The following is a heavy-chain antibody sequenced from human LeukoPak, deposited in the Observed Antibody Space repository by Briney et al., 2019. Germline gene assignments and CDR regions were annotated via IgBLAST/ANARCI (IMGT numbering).Heavy chain of an antibody. J-gene: IGHJ4*02. CDR3: ARDRGYYDSSGYYYGGDFDY. CDR2: INPNSGGT. V-gene: IGHV1-2*02. Sequence: ASVKVSCKASGYTFTGYHMHWMRQAPGQGLKWMGWINPNSGGTNYAQKFQGRVTMTRDTSISTAYMELSRLRSDDTAVYYCARDRGYYDSSGYYYGGDFDYWGQGTLVTVSS. D-gene: IGHD3-22*01. CDR1: GYTFTGYH.